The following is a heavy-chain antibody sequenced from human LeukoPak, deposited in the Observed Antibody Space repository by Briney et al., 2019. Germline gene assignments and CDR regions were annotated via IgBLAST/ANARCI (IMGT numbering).Heavy chain of an antibody. CDR3: ARDYYDSSGYSGAFDI. J-gene: IGHJ3*02. Sequence: GGSLRLSCAASGFTFSSYEMNWVRQAPGKGLEWVSYISSSGSTIYYADSVKGRFTISRDNAKNSLYLQMNSLRAEDTAVYYCARDYYDSSGYSGAFDIWGQGTMVTVSS. CDR1: GFTFSSYE. V-gene: IGHV3-48*03. CDR2: ISSSGSTI. D-gene: IGHD3-22*01.